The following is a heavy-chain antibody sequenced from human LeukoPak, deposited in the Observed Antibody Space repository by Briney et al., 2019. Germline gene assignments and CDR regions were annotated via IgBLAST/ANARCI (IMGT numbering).Heavy chain of an antibody. D-gene: IGHD4-17*01. CDR3: ARVVDHDYGDYYLDY. CDR2: ISGSGGST. Sequence: QSGGSLRLSCAASGFTFSSYAMSWVRQAPGKGLEWVSAISGSGGSTYYADSVKGRFTISRDNSKNTLYLQMNSLRAEDTAVYYCARVVDHDYGDYYLDYWGQGTLVTVSS. V-gene: IGHV3-23*01. CDR1: GFTFSSYA. J-gene: IGHJ4*02.